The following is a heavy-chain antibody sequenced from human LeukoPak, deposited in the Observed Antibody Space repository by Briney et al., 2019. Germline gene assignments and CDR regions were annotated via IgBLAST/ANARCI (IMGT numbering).Heavy chain of an antibody. CDR2: IFAYNGNT. V-gene: IGHV1-18*01. CDR1: GYIFNTYG. J-gene: IGHJ3*01. D-gene: IGHD2-15*01. CDR3: TRAGYCSGGGCYAGALDF. Sequence: ASVKVSCKTSGYIFNTYGISWVRQAPGQGLEWMGWIFAYNGNTNYAQRLQGRATMTTDTPTSTASMELRSLRSDDTAVYYCTRAGYCSGGGCYAGALDFWGQGTMVTVSS.